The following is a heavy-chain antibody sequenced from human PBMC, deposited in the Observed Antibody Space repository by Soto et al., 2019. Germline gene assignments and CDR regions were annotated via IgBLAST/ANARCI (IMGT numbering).Heavy chain of an antibody. CDR1: GFTFSTYA. CDR2: VSASGLNT. Sequence: EVQLLESGGKLVQPGGSLTLSCAASGFTFSTYAMAWVRQAPGKGLEWVSGVSASGLNTDYADPVKGRFYISRDNSQTTVSLHLNSLRAEHTAVYYWAKERPRRTAEYFFHYWGQGTPVTVSS. J-gene: IGHJ4*02. CDR3: AKERPRRTAEYFFHY. V-gene: IGHV3-23*01.